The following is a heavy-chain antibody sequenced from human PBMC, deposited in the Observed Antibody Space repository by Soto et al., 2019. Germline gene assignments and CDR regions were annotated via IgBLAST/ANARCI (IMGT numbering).Heavy chain of an antibody. Sequence: PGGSLRLSCAASGFTFSSYSMNWVRQAPGKGLEWVSSISSSSSYIYYADSVKCRFTISRDNAKNSLYLQMNSLRAEDTAVYYCAREFECSSTSCSLSYYYYYGMDVWGQGTTVTVSS. D-gene: IGHD2-2*01. CDR3: AREFECSSTSCSLSYYYYYGMDV. CDR2: ISSSSSYI. V-gene: IGHV3-21*01. J-gene: IGHJ6*02. CDR1: GFTFSSYS.